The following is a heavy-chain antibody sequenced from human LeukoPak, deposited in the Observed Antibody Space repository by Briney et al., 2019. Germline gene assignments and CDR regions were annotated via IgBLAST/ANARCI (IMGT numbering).Heavy chain of an antibody. V-gene: IGHV1-2*02. CDR3: ARAGYCSTTSCSPTRWFDP. CDR1: GYTFTDYY. Sequence: ASVKVSCKASGYTFTDYYMHWVRQAPGQGLEWMGWINSNSGGTSYAQKFQGRVTMTRDTSISTAYMELRRLRSDDTAVYYCARAGYCSTTSCSPTRWFDPWGQGTLVTVSS. D-gene: IGHD2-2*01. J-gene: IGHJ5*02. CDR2: INSNSGGT.